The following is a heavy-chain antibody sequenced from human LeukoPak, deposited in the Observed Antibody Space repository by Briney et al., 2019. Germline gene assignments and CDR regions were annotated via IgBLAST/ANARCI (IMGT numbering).Heavy chain of an antibody. CDR2: ISSSSSYI. J-gene: IGHJ4*02. V-gene: IGHV3-21*04. CDR1: GFTFSSYS. Sequence: GGSLRLSCAASGFTFSSYSMNWVRQAPGKGLEWVSSISSSSSYIYYADSVKGRFTISRDNAKNSLYLQMNSLRAEDTAVYYCASLVTLDWLLCPGCEDYWGQGTLVTVSS. D-gene: IGHD3-9*01. CDR3: ASLVTLDWLLCPGCEDY.